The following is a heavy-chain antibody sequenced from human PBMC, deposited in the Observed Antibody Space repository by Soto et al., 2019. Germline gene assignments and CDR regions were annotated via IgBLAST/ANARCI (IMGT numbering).Heavy chain of an antibody. CDR3: ARGASIVGAGTSFDY. V-gene: IGHV3-30*04. CDR2: IAFDGSYK. CDR1: GFTFSSHS. J-gene: IGHJ4*02. D-gene: IGHD6-19*01. Sequence: QVQLVESGGGVVQPGRSLRLSCAASGFTFSSHSMHWVRQAPGKGLEWVAVIAFDGSYKYYADSVKGRFTISRDNAKNSLYLQMNSLRAEDTAVYYCARGASIVGAGTSFDYWGQGTLVTVSS.